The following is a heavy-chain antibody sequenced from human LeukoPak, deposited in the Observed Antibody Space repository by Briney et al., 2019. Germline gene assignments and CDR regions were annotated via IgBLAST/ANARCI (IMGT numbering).Heavy chain of an antibody. CDR2: IYYSGST. CDR1: GDSISSSSYY. Sequence: SETLSLTCTVSGDSISSSSYYWGWIRQPPGKGLEWIGSIYYSGSTYYNPSLKSRVTVSVDTSKNQSSLKLSSVTAADTAVYYCARQSRDNNYNYWYFDLWGRGTLVTVSS. CDR3: ARQSRDNNYNYWYFDL. D-gene: IGHD4-11*01. V-gene: IGHV4-39*01. J-gene: IGHJ2*01.